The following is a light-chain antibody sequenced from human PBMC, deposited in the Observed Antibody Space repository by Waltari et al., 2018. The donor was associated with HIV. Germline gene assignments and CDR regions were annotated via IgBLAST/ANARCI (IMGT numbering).Light chain of an antibody. CDR2: GGT. V-gene: IGKV1-39*01. CDR1: QNISKS. J-gene: IGKJ5*01. CDR3: QQTYATPRT. Sequence: DIQMTQSPSSLSAFVGDRVTITCRASQNISKSLNWYQQKPGKAPEVLIYGGTNVQSGVPSRFSGSGSGTDFTLTISSLQPGDFVTYSCQQTYATPRTFGLGTRLDI.